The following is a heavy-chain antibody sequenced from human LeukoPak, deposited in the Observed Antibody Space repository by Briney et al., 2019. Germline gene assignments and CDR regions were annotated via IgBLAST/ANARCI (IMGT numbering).Heavy chain of an antibody. CDR3: GRPSARGYSGYDYYGD. J-gene: IGHJ4*02. Sequence: PGGSLRLSCAASGFTFSSYAMSWVRQAPGKGLEWVSAISGSGGSTYYADSVKGRFSISRDNSKNTLYLQMNSLRAEDTAVYYCGRPSARGYSGYDYYGDWGQGTLVTVSS. D-gene: IGHD5-12*01. CDR1: GFTFSSYA. V-gene: IGHV3-23*01. CDR2: ISGSGGST.